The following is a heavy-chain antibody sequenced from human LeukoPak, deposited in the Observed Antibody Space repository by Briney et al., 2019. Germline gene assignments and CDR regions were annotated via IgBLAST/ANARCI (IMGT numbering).Heavy chain of an antibody. CDR3: ARDLDF. D-gene: IGHD1-1*01. CDR1: GGSISSANHF. J-gene: IGHJ4*02. CDR2: IYYSGST. V-gene: IGHV4-31*03. Sequence: SETLSLTCTVSGGSISSANHFWSWIRHLPGKGLEWIGYIYYSGSTYYNPSLKSRVTISVDTSKNQFSLKLSSVTAADTAVYYCARDLDFWGQGTLVTVSS.